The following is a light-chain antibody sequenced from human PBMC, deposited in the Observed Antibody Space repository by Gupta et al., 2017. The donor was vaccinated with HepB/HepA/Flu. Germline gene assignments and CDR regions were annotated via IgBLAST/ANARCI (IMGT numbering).Light chain of an antibody. V-gene: IGLV2-23*02. CDR3: CSYAGTTSRPLI. J-gene: IGLJ2*01. Sequence: QSALTQPASVSGSPGQSSTISCTGTSSDIGSSDFVSWYQQFPGKAPKLIIFDVSQRTSGISDRISASKSGYTASLTISGLQAEDEAIYYCCSYAGTTSRPLIFGGGTKLTVL. CDR1: SSDIGSSDF. CDR2: DVS.